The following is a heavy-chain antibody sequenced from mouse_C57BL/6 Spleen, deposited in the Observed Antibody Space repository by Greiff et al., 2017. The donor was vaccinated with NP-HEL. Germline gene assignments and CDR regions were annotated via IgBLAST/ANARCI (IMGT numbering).Heavy chain of an antibody. CDR3: APYSSHAMDY. CDR2: INPNSGST. CDR1: GYTFTSYW. J-gene: IGHJ4*01. V-gene: IGHV1-64*01. D-gene: IGHD1-1*01. Sequence: VQLQQPGAELVKPGASVKLSCKASGYTFTSYWMHWVKQRPGQGLEWIGMINPNSGSTNYNEKFKSKATMTVDKSSSTAYMQLSSLTSEDSAVYCCAPYSSHAMDYWGQGTSVTVSS.